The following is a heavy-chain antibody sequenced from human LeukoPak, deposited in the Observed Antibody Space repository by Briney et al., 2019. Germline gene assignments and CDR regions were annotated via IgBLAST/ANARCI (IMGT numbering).Heavy chain of an antibody. J-gene: IGHJ4*02. V-gene: IGHV3-30*04. Sequence: GGSLRLSCAASGFTFTTYAMHWVRQAPGKGLDWVAVISYDGRNEYYPDSVKGRFTISRDTSKNTLYLQMNRLRVEDTAVYYCARDGYHSSAYSTMGRGWDLDYWGQGTLVTVSS. CDR3: ARDGYHSSAYSTMGRGWDLDY. D-gene: IGHD6-19*01. CDR1: GFTFTTYA. CDR2: ISYDGRNE.